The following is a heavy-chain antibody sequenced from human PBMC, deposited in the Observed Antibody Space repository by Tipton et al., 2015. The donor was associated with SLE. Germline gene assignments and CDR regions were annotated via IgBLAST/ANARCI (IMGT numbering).Heavy chain of an antibody. CDR2: IYYSGST. CDR1: GGSISSGGYS. Sequence: LRLSCTVSGGSISSGGYSWSWIRQHPGKGLEWIGYIYYSGSTYYNPSLKSRVTISVDTSKNQFSLKLSSVTAADTAVYYCARLLWFGEGDYWGQGTLVTVSS. J-gene: IGHJ4*02. CDR3: ARLLWFGEGDY. V-gene: IGHV4-31*03. D-gene: IGHD3-10*01.